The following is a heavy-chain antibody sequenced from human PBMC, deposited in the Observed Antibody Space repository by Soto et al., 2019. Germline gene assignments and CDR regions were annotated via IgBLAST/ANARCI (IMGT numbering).Heavy chain of an antibody. CDR1: GYTLTELS. Sequence: GASVKVSCKVSGYTLTELSMHSVRQAPGKGLEWMGGFDPEDGETIYAQKFQGRVTMTEDTSTDTAYMELSSLRSEDTAVYYCATVSDYYDSSGYYYKYFDYWGQGTLVTVSS. D-gene: IGHD3-22*01. CDR3: ATVSDYYDSSGYYYKYFDY. V-gene: IGHV1-24*01. CDR2: FDPEDGET. J-gene: IGHJ4*02.